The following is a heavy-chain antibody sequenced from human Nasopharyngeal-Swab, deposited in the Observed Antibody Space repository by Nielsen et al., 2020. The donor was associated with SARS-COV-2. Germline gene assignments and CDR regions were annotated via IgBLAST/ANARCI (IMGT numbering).Heavy chain of an antibody. Sequence: GESLKISCAGSGFTFSNYWMHWVRQAPGKGLVWVSRTNGDGSSTDYAAFVKGRFTISRDNAKNTLYLQMNSLRVEDTAMYYCARDSLDFYGSGSYPDYWGQGTLVTVSS. CDR1: GFTFSNYW. CDR2: TNGDGSST. J-gene: IGHJ4*02. V-gene: IGHV3-74*01. D-gene: IGHD3-10*01. CDR3: ARDSLDFYGSGSYPDY.